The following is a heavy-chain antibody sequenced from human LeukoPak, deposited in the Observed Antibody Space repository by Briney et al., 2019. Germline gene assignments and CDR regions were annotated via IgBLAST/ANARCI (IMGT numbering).Heavy chain of an antibody. Sequence: GALRLSCAASGFTFSSYAMSWVRQAPGKGLEWVSYISSSSSTIYYADSVKGRFTISRDNAKNSLYLQMNSLRAEDTAVYYCAREGGWSFDYWGQGTLVTVSS. CDR2: ISSSSSTI. J-gene: IGHJ4*02. D-gene: IGHD6-19*01. V-gene: IGHV3-48*01. CDR3: AREGGWSFDY. CDR1: GFTFSSYA.